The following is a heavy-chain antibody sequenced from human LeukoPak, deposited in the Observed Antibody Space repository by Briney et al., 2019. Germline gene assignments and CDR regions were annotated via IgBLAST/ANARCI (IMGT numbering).Heavy chain of an antibody. Sequence: SETLSLTCTVSGGSISSSSYYWGWIRQPPGKGPEWIGSIYYSGSTYYNPSLKSRVTISVDTSKNQFSLKLSSVTAADTAVYYCAVLNYYDSSGYLDYWGQGTLVTVSS. CDR2: IYYSGST. V-gene: IGHV4-39*01. CDR1: GGSISSSSYY. CDR3: AVLNYYDSSGYLDY. J-gene: IGHJ4*02. D-gene: IGHD3-22*01.